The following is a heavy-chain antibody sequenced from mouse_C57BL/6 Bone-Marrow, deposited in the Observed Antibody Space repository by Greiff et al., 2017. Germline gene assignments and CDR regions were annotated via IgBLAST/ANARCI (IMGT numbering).Heavy chain of an antibody. J-gene: IGHJ2*01. D-gene: IGHD5-1*01. CDR2: FHPYNDDT. Sequence: QVQLQQSGAELVKPGASVKMSCKASGYTFTTYPIEWMKQNHGQSLEWIGNFHPYNDDTKYNEKFKGKATLTVEKSSNTVYLELSRLTSDDSAVYYCARSSTFFYYLDYWGQGTTLTVSS. CDR3: ARSSTFFYYLDY. V-gene: IGHV1-47*01. CDR1: GYTFTTYP.